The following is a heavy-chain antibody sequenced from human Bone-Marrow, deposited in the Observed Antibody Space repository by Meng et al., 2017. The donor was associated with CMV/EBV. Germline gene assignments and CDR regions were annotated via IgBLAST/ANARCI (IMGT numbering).Heavy chain of an antibody. D-gene: IGHD3-3*01. CDR1: GYTFTSYY. CDR3: ARDTSGPYYYYGMDV. CDR2: INPSGGST. J-gene: IGHJ6*02. Sequence: ASVKVSCKASGYTFTSYYMHWVRQAPGQGLEWMGIINPSGGSTSYAQKFQGRVTMTRDTSTSTVYMELSSLRSEDTAVYYCARDTSGPYYYYGMDVWGQGTRVTVSS. V-gene: IGHV1-46*01.